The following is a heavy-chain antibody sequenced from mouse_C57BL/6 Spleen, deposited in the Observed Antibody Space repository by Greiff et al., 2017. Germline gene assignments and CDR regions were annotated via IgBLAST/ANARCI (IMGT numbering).Heavy chain of an antibody. CDR1: GYAFSSSW. D-gene: IGHD1-1*01. V-gene: IGHV1-82*01. Sequence: VQLQQSGPELVKPGASVKISCKASGYAFSSSWMNWVKQRPGKGLEWIGRIYPGDGDTNYNGKFKGKATLTADKSSSTAYMQLSSLTSEDSAVYFCAPIYYYGSTLFAYWGQGTLVTVSA. J-gene: IGHJ3*01. CDR3: APIYYYGSTLFAY. CDR2: IYPGDGDT.